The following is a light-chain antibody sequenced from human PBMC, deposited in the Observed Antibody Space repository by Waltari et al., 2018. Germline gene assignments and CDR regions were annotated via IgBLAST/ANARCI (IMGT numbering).Light chain of an antibody. CDR2: AAS. V-gene: IGKV1-9*01. J-gene: IGKJ2*01. Sequence: DIQLTQSPSFLSASVGDRVTIACRASQGISRSLAWYQQKPGKAPKLLIYAASTLQSGVPSRFSGEGSGTEFTLTISSLQPEDSATYYCQQLNSYPRTFGQGTKLEIK. CDR1: QGISRS. CDR3: QQLNSYPRT.